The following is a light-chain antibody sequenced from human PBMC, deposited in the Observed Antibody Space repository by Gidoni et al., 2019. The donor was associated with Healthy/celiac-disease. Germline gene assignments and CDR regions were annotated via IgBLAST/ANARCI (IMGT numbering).Light chain of an antibody. J-gene: IGLJ2*01. CDR3: SSYTSSSTLVV. V-gene: IGLV2-14*01. CDR1: SSDVGGYNY. CDR2: EVT. Sequence: QSALTQPASVSGSPGQSIPISCTGTSSDVGGYNYVSWYQQHPGKAPKLMIYEVTNRPSGVSNRFSGSKSGNTASLIISGLQAEDEADYYCSSYTSSSTLVVFGGGTKLTVL.